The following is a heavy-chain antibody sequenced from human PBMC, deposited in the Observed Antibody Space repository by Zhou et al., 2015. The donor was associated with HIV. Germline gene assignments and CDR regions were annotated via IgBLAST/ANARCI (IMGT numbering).Heavy chain of an antibody. CDR1: GFTFSSYG. V-gene: IGHV3-33*06. CDR2: IWYDLSNK. CDR3: AKEILTGTANPFDY. D-gene: IGHD1-7*01. J-gene: IGHJ4*02. Sequence: QVQLVESGGGVVQPGRSLRLSCAASGFTFSSYGMHWVRQAPGMGLEWVAVIWYDLSNKYYADSVKGRFTISRDNSKNTLYLQMNSLRAEDTAVYYCAKEILTGTANPFDYWGQGTLVTVSS.